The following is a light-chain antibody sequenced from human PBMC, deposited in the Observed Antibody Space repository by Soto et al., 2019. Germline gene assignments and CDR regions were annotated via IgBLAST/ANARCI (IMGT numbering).Light chain of an antibody. Sequence: QSVLTQPASVSGSPGQSIAISCTGTSSDVGGYSYVSWYQQQPGKAPKLVIPDVSNRPSGVSDRFSGSKSGNTASLTISGLQTEDEADYYCASYTTSSTYVFGPGTKVTVL. V-gene: IGLV2-14*01. J-gene: IGLJ1*01. CDR2: DVS. CDR1: SSDVGGYSY. CDR3: ASYTTSSTYV.